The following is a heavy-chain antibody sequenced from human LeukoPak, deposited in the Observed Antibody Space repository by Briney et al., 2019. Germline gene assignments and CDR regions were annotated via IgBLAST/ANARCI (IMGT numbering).Heavy chain of an antibody. V-gene: IGHV1-2*02. J-gene: IGHJ4*02. CDR1: GYTFTGYY. CDR3: ARDLAVEMATIADY. D-gene: IGHD5-24*01. CDR2: INPNSGGT. Sequence: ASVKVSCKASGYTFTGYYMHWVRQAPGQGLEWMGWINPNSGGTNYAQKFQGRVTMTRDTSISTAYMELSRLRSDDTAVYYCARDLAVEMATIADYWGQGTLVTVSS.